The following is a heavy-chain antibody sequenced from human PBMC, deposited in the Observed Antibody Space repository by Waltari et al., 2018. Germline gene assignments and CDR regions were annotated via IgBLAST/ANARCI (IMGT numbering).Heavy chain of an antibody. Sequence: EVQLVESGGGLVQPGGSLRLSCAASGFTFSNNWMTWVRQAPGKGLEWVANINQDGSEKYSVESVKGRFTISRDNAKTSLYLQLNSLRADDTAVYYCTRGGDDSSWYWRNWGQEPWSPSPQ. CDR3: TRGGDDSSWYWRN. V-gene: IGHV3-7*01. J-gene: IGHJ4*01. CDR2: INQDGSEK. D-gene: IGHD6-13*01. CDR1: GFTFSNNW.